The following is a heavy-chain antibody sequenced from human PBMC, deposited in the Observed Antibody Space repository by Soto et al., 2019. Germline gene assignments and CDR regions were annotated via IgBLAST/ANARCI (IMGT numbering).Heavy chain of an antibody. V-gene: IGHV1-69*06. J-gene: IGHJ6*02. D-gene: IGHD1-26*01. Sequence: ASVKVSCKASGGTFSSYAISWVRQAPGQGLEWMGGIIPIFGTADYAQKFQGRVTITADKSTSTAYMELSSLRSEDTAVYYCARPAVGAASYYYYGMDVWGQGTTVTVSS. CDR1: GGTFSSYA. CDR3: ARPAVGAASYYYYGMDV. CDR2: IIPIFGTA.